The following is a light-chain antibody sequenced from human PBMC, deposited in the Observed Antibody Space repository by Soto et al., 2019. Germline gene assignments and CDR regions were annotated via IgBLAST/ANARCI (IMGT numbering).Light chain of an antibody. J-gene: IGLJ1*01. V-gene: IGLV1-44*01. CDR1: GSNIGSNT. CDR2: SNS. CDR3: AAWDGSLNGYV. Sequence: QSALTQPPSASGTPGQRVTISCSGSGSNIGSNTVNWYQQLPGAAPKLLIYSNSQRPSGVPDRFSGSKSGTSASLAISGLQSEDEADYYCAAWDGSLNGYVFGTGTKVTV.